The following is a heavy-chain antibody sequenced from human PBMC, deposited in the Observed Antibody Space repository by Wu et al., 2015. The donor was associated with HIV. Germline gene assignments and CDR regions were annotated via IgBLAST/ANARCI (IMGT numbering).Heavy chain of an antibody. CDR1: GYTFTSYG. Sequence: QVQLVQSGAEVKKPGASVKVSCEASGYTFTSYGISWVRQAPGQGLEWLGWISAYNGNTNYAQKLQGRVTMTTDISTSTAYMELRSLRSDDTAVYYCARERYYDSSEGAWDVFDIVGPRDKWSPVSS. CDR2: ISAYNGNT. J-gene: IGHJ3*02. D-gene: IGHD3-22*01. V-gene: IGHV1-18*01. CDR3: ARERYYDSSEGAWDVFDI.